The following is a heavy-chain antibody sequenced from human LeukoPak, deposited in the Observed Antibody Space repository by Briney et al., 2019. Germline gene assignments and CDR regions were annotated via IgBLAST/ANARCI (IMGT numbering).Heavy chain of an antibody. D-gene: IGHD2/OR15-2a*01. CDR1: GGSFSGYY. Sequence: PSETLSLTCAVYGGSFSGYYWSWIRQPPGKGLEWIGEINHSGSTNYNPSLKSRVTISVDTSKNQFSLKLSSVTAADTAVYYCAGPGPPTAEFMDVWGQGTTVTVSS. CDR3: AGPGPPTAEFMDV. V-gene: IGHV4-34*01. J-gene: IGHJ6*02. CDR2: INHSGST.